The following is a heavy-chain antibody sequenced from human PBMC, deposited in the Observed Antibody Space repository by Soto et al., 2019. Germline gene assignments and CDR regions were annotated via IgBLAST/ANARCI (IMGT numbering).Heavy chain of an antibody. J-gene: IGHJ6*03. CDR1: EFTFSGRS. CDR2: IDKVGTDS. Sequence: EVELVESGGGLVQPGGSLRLSCAASEFTFSGRSVHWVRQAPGKGLVWVSGIDKVGTDSTYADSVKGRFTSSRDNAKNTVYLQMNRLRVEDTAVYYCARGWFGPDVWGKGTTVTVSS. V-gene: IGHV3-74*01. CDR3: ARGWFGPDV. D-gene: IGHD3-10*01.